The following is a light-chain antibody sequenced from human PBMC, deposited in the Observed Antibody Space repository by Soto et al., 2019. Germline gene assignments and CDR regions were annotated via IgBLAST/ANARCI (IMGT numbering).Light chain of an antibody. CDR3: QQYKRYSLS. Sequence: DIQMTQSPSTLAASVGDRVTITCRASQSVNNWLAWYQQKRGKAPKLLIYDGFSLESGVPLRFSGSGFGTEFTLTISSLQPDESATYYCQQYKRYSLSFGGGTKGEIK. CDR2: DGF. V-gene: IGKV1-5*01. CDR1: QSVNNW. J-gene: IGKJ4*01.